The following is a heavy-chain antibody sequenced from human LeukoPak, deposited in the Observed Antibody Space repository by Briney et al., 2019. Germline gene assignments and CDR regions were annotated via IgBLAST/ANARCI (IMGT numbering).Heavy chain of an antibody. J-gene: IGHJ5*02. CDR2: INTNTGNP. D-gene: IGHD6-13*01. CDR1: GYTFTSYA. Sequence: ASVKVSCKASGYTFTSYAMNWVRQAPGQGLEWMGWINTNTGNPTYAQGFTGRFVFSLDTSVSTAYLQISSLKAEDTAVYYCARDPHRIAAAGIRWFDPWGQGTLVTVSS. V-gene: IGHV7-4-1*02. CDR3: ARDPHRIAAAGIRWFDP.